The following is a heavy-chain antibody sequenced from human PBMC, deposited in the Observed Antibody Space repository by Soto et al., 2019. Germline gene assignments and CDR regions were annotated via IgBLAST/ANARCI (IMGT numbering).Heavy chain of an antibody. CDR3: SIGSWSAETFDV. D-gene: IGHD2-2*01. Sequence: QVHLIQSGAEVKKPGSSVKVSCKAAGGTFNTYTLIWVRQAPGHGLEWMGRIISMVTVTNSAQKFQGRLTLTADKSTGTAFMELTSLRSDDTAVYYCSIGSWSAETFDVWGQGTMVTVSS. CDR1: GGTFNTYT. J-gene: IGHJ3*01. V-gene: IGHV1-69*02. CDR2: IISMVTVT.